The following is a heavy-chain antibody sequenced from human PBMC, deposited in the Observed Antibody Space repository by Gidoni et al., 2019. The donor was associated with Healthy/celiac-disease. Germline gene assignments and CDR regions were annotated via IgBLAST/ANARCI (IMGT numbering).Heavy chain of an antibody. CDR2: RSYDGSNK. V-gene: IGHV3-30-3*01. CDR3: ANTKEDEACDI. J-gene: IGHJ3*02. CDR1: GFTFSSYA. Sequence: QVQLLESGCGVVQPGRSLRLSCAASGFTFSSYAMHWVRQAPGKGLEWVAVRSYDGSNKYYADSVKGRFTISRDNSKNTLYLKMNSRRAEDTAVYYCANTKEDEACDIWGQGTMVTVSS.